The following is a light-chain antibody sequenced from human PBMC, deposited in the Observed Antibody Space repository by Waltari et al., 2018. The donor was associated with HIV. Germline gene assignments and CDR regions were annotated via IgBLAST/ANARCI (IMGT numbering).Light chain of an antibody. CDR2: YND. CDR3: AAWDDSLNGVV. J-gene: IGLJ2*01. CDR1: TSNIGNNG. Sequence: QSVLTQPPSVSGAPRQRVTISCSGGTSNIGNNGVTWYQQIPGRPPKLLIQYNDLLPSGVSERFSGSKSGTSASLGISGLQSEDEATYYCAAWDDSLNGVVVGGGTSLTVL. V-gene: IGLV1-36*01.